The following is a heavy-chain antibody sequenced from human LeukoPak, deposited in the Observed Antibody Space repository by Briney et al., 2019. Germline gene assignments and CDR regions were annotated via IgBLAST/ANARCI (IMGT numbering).Heavy chain of an antibody. V-gene: IGHV3-23*01. CDR3: AREPGTHSIYGMDV. D-gene: IGHD1-26*01. CDR2: LSGTGGST. J-gene: IGHJ6*02. CDR1: GFSFSSYA. Sequence: GGSLRLSCAASGFSFSSYAMNWVRQAPGKRLGWVAALSGTGGSTYYADSVKGRFTISRDNSKNTLYLQMNSLRAEDTAVYYCAREPGTHSIYGMDVWGQGTTVTVSS.